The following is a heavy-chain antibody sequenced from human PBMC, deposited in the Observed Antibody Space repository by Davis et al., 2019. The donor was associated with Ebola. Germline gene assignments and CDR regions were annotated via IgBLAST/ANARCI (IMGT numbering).Heavy chain of an antibody. J-gene: IGHJ4*02. CDR3: SRGGAVKFDY. CDR1: GFNVSGNY. V-gene: IGHV3-53*01. Sequence: GGSLRLSCTASGFNVSGNYMSWVRQAPGKGLEWVAVIYRGGSTYYADSVKGRFTISRDNTKNSLYLQMDSLRDEDTALYYCSRGGAVKFDYWGQGTLVTVSS. D-gene: IGHD4-17*01. CDR2: IYRGGST.